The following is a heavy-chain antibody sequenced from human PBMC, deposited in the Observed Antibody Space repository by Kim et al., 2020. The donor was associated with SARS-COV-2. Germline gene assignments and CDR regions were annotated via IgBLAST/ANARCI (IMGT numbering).Heavy chain of an antibody. CDR3: AWFYYGSGIHLSFDY. J-gene: IGHJ4*02. D-gene: IGHD3-10*01. V-gene: IGHV4-39*01. Sequence: PSLQGRVTISVDTSKNQFPLKLSSVTAADTAVYYCAWFYYGSGIHLSFDYWGQGTLVTVSS.